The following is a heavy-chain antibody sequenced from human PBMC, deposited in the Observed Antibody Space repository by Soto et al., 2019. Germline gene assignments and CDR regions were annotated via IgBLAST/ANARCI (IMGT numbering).Heavy chain of an antibody. CDR1: GYTFTSYG. Sequence: VASVKVFCKASGYTFTSYGISWVRQVPGQGLEWMGWISAYNGNTNYAQKLQGRVTMTTDTSTSPAYMELRSLRSDDTAVYSCASAGRWAQWLAPGGSDYWGQGTLVTVSS. CDR2: ISAYNGNT. CDR3: ASAGRWAQWLAPGGSDY. D-gene: IGHD6-19*01. V-gene: IGHV1-18*01. J-gene: IGHJ4*02.